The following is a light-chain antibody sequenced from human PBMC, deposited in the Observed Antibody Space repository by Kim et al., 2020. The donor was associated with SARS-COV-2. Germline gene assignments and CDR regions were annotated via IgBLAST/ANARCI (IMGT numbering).Light chain of an antibody. CDR1: KLGDKY. CDR2: QYN. CDR3: QAWDNSTGV. V-gene: IGLV3-1*01. Sequence: GSPGQTASITCSGDKLGDKYGCWYQQKPGQSPVLVIYQYNKRPSGIPERFSGSNSGNTATLTISGTQAMDEGDYYCQAWDNSTGVFGTGTKVTVL. J-gene: IGLJ1*01.